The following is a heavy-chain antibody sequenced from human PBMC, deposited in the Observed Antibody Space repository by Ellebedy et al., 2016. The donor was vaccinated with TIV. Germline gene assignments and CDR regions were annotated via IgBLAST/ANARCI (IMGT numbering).Heavy chain of an antibody. D-gene: IGHD2-21*01. CDR1: GGSISSYY. CDR3: ARQKQPPYYYFDY. CDR2: IYYSGST. Sequence: SETLSLTCTVSGGSISSYYWSWIRQPPGKGLEWIGYIYYSGSTNYNPSLKSRVTISVDTSKNQFSLKLSSVTAADTAVYYCARQKQPPYYYFDYWGQGTLVTVSS. V-gene: IGHV4-59*08. J-gene: IGHJ4*02.